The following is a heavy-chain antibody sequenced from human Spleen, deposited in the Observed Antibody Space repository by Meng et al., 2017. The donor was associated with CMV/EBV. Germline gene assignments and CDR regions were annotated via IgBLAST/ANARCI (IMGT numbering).Heavy chain of an antibody. V-gene: IGHV3-21*01. J-gene: IGHJ6*02. CDR3: ARWASSGYYYGMDV. CDR2: ISSSSSYI. Sequence: LSLTCAASGFTFSSYSMNWVRQAPGKGLEWVSSISSSSSYIYYADSVKGRFTISRDNAKNSLYLQMNSLRAEDTAVYYCARWASSGYYYGMDVWGQGTTVTVSS. D-gene: IGHD6-19*01. CDR1: GFTFSSYS.